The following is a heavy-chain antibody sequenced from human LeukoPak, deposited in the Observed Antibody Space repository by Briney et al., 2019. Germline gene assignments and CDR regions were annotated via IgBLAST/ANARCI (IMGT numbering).Heavy chain of an antibody. V-gene: IGHV3-23*01. CDR1: GFTFSSYA. CDR2: ISDSGGST. Sequence: GGSQRLFCAASGFTFSSYAMSWVRQAPGKGLEWVSTISDSGGSTYYAESVKGRFTISRDNSKNMLYLQMNSLRAEDTAVYYCAKDRYFGSGSYYNDYWGQGSLFTVSS. J-gene: IGHJ4*02. D-gene: IGHD3-10*01. CDR3: AKDRYFGSGSYYNDY.